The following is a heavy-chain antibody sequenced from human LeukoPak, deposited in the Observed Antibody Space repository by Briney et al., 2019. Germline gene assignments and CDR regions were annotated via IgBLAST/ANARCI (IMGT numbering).Heavy chain of an antibody. CDR2: ISGSGGST. CDR1: GFTFSSYA. J-gene: IGHJ6*02. V-gene: IGHV3-23*01. D-gene: IGHD2-2*01. Sequence: GGSLRLSCAASGFTFSSYAMSWVRQAPGKGLEWVSAISGSGGSTYYADSVKGRFTISRDNSKNTLYLQMNSLRAEDTAVYYCAKEDCSSTSCYAHYYYYGMDVWGQGTTVTVSS. CDR3: AKEDCSSTSCYAHYYYYGMDV.